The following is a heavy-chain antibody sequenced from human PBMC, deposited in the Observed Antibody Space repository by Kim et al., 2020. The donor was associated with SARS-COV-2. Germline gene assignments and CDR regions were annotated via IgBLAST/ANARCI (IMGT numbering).Heavy chain of an antibody. D-gene: IGHD2-15*01. CDR2: VFHTGST. J-gene: IGHJ4*02. Sequence: SETLSLTCTVSGGSITNPNYFWGWVRQTPEKGLQWIGNVFHTGSTYYSPSLLPRLTISVDTSKNQFSLRLTSLTAADTALYYCAREVQAATPYMDSWGQGTLVTVSS. V-gene: IGHV4-39*02. CDR1: GGSITNPNYF. CDR3: AREVQAATPYMDS.